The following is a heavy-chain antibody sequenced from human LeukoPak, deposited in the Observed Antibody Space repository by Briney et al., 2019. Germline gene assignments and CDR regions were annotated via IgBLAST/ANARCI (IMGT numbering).Heavy chain of an antibody. J-gene: IGHJ6*03. CDR3: AKAAGATAYYYYMDV. CDR1: GITFRSYG. CDR2: IQFEGSEK. Sequence: GGSLRLSCEASGITFRSYGMHWVRQAPGKGLEWVAFIQFEGSEKFYADSVKGRFTISRDNSKNTLYLQMNSLRAEDTAVYYCAKAAGATAYYYYMDVWNKGTTVTVSS. V-gene: IGHV3-30*02. D-gene: IGHD1-26*01.